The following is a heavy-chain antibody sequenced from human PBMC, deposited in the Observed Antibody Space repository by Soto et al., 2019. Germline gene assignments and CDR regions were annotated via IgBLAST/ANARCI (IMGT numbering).Heavy chain of an antibody. CDR1: GFTFSSYS. CDR3: ARGDYSNIDYFDY. Sequence: EVQLVESGGGLVKPGGSPRLSCAASGFTFSSYSMNWVRQAPGKGLEWVSSISSSSSYIYYADSVKGRFTISRDNAKNSLYLQMNSLRAEDTAVYYCARGDYSNIDYFDYWGQGTLVTVSS. CDR2: ISSSSSYI. J-gene: IGHJ4*02. V-gene: IGHV3-21*01. D-gene: IGHD4-4*01.